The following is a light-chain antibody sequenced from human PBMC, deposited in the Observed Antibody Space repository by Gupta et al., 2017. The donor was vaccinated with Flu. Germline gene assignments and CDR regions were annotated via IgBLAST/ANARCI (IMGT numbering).Light chain of an antibody. V-gene: IGLV1-44*01. Sequence: QSVLTQPPSASGTPGQRVTISCSGRSSNIGSKTVTWYQQLPGTAPKLLIYRNNQRPSGVPDRFSGSKSGTSASLAISGLQSEDEADYYCAAWDDSLNGPVFGGGTKLTGL. CDR2: RNN. CDR1: SSNIGSKT. CDR3: AAWDDSLNGPV. J-gene: IGLJ2*01.